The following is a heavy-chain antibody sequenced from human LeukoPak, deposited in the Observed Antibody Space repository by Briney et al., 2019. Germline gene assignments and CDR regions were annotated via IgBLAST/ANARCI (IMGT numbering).Heavy chain of an antibody. CDR2: ISHSGST. D-gene: IGHD2-2*01. Sequence: SETLSLTCAVSRGSFSGYYRSCVPQSPGQRVRWIGEISHSGSTNYNPSLQSRVTISVDTSKNQFSLKLSSVTAADTAVYYCARDIVVVPAAIPPAFDIWGQGTMVTVSS. J-gene: IGHJ3*02. V-gene: IGHV4-34*01. CDR1: RGSFSGYY. CDR3: ARDIVVVPAAIPPAFDI.